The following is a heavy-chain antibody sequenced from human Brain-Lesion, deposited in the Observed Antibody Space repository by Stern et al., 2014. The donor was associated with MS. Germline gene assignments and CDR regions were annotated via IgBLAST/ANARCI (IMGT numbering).Heavy chain of an antibody. D-gene: IGHD1-26*01. CDR2: INSDGSST. CDR3: ARRRIVGAYWYFDL. CDR1: GFTFSSYW. V-gene: IGHV3-74*02. Sequence: EVQLVESGGGLVQPGGSLRLSCAASGFTFSSYWMHWVRQAPGKGLGWVSRINSDGSSTSYADSVKGRFTISRDNAKNTLYLQMNSLRAEDTAVYYCARRRIVGAYWYFDLWGRGTLVTVSS. J-gene: IGHJ2*01.